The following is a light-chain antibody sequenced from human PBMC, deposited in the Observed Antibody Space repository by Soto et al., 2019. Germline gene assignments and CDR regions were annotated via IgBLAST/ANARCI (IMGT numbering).Light chain of an antibody. CDR3: SAYTARSTLV. Sequence: QSVLTQPPSVSGAPGQRVTISCTGSSSNIGAGYDVHWYQQFPGTAPKLLIYGNNNRPSGVPDRFSGSKSGNTASLTISGLQPEDEGDYYCSAYTARSTLVFGGGTKVTVL. V-gene: IGLV1-40*01. CDR2: GNN. J-gene: IGLJ3*02. CDR1: SSNIGAGYD.